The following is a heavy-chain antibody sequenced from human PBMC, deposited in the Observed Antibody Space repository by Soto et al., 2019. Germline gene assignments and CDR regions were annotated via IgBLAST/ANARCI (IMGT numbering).Heavy chain of an antibody. V-gene: IGHV1-69*01. CDR2: IIPVFDTT. Sequence: QVQLVQSGAEVKKPGSSVKVSCKASGGTFSNYAVSWVRQAPGQGLEWMGVIIPVFDTTYYAQKFQGRVTITADESTSTAYMQLRSLRSEDTAVYYCTKGGYCNDGVCYWAVDDWGQGTLVTVSS. D-gene: IGHD2-8*01. CDR3: TKGGYCNDGVCYWAVDD. J-gene: IGHJ4*02. CDR1: GGTFSNYA.